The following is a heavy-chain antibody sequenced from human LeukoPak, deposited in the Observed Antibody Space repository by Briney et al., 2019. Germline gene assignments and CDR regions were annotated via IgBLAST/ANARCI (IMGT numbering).Heavy chain of an antibody. CDR1: GYTFTSYG. CDR3: ARDQAFIAVAASFDY. V-gene: IGHV1-18*01. J-gene: IGHJ4*02. Sequence: GASVKVSCKASGYTFTSYGISWVRQAPGQGLEWMGWISAYNGNTNYAQQLQGRVTMTTDTSTSTAYMELRSLRSDDTAVYYCARDQAFIAVAASFDYWGQGTLVTVSS. CDR2: ISAYNGNT. D-gene: IGHD6-19*01.